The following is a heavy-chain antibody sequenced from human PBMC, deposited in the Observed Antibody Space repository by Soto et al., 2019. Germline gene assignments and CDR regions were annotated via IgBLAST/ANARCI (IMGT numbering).Heavy chain of an antibody. D-gene: IGHD2-2*01. CDR2: ISLYSDGT. CDR3: ARVVPGAEAWFGP. J-gene: IGHJ5*02. Sequence: GASVKVSCKTSGYTFSNYGITWVRQDPGQPLEWLGWISLYSDGTNYAQKFQGRVSMTTDTSTTTAYMELRSLRSDDTAVYYCARVVPGAEAWFGPWGQGTLGTVFS. V-gene: IGHV1-18*01. CDR1: GYTFSNYG.